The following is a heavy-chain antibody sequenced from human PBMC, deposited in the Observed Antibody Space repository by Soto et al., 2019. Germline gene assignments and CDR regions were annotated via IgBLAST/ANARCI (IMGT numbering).Heavy chain of an antibody. CDR3: VRTGTSSGRFSDY. J-gene: IGHJ4*01. D-gene: IGHD1-1*01. CDR1: GYSFTSYW. Sequence: GESLKISCKGSGYSFTSYWIGWVRQMPGEGLEWMGVTYPSDSDTRYSQSFQGQVTISADKSITTAYLQWSSLRASDTAMYYCVRTGTSSGRFSDYWGQGTLVTVSS. CDR2: TYPSDSDT. V-gene: IGHV5-51*01.